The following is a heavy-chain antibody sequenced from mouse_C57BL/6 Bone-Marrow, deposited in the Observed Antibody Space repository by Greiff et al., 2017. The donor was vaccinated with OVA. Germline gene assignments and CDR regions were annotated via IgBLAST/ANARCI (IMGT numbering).Heavy chain of an antibody. CDR3: ARTTVVAKVMMDY. CDR1: GYTFTSYW. J-gene: IGHJ4*01. V-gene: IGHV1-7*01. CDR2: INPSSGYT. Sequence: QVQLQQSGAELAKPGASVKLSCKASGYTFTSYWMHWVKQRPGQGLEWIGYINPSSGYTKYNQKFKDKATLTADKSSSTAYMQLSSLTYEDSAVYYCARTTVVAKVMMDYWGQGTSVTVSS. D-gene: IGHD1-1*01.